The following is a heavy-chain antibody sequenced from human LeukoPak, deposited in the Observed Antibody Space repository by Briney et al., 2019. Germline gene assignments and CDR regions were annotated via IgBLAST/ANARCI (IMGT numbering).Heavy chain of an antibody. CDR2: IYPGDSDT. Sequence: GGSLKISCKGSGYSFTSYWIGWVRQMPGKGLEWMGIIYPGDSDTRYSPSFQGQVTISADKSISTAYLQWSSLKASDTAMYYCARQDKQLDYYYYGMDVWGQGTTVTVSS. J-gene: IGHJ6*02. D-gene: IGHD6-13*01. CDR3: ARQDKQLDYYYYGMDV. V-gene: IGHV5-51*01. CDR1: GYSFTSYW.